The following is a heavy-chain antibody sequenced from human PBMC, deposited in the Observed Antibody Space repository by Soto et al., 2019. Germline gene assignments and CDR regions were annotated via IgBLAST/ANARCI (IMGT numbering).Heavy chain of an antibody. Sequence: QVQLVESGGGVVQPGTSLRLSCAASGFTFSSYAMHWVRQAPGKGLEWVAVVSYDGSHEFYADFVEGRFTIARDNSKDTLYLQKNSLRAEDTAVYYCAKDVNDPHNYGDYNFHYWGQGTLVTVSS. D-gene: IGHD4-17*01. J-gene: IGHJ4*02. CDR1: GFTFSSYA. V-gene: IGHV3-30*18. CDR2: VSYDGSHE. CDR3: AKDVNDPHNYGDYNFHY.